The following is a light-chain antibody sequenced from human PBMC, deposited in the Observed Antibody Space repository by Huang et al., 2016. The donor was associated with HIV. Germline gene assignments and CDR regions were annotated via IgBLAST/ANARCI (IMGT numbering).Light chain of an antibody. Sequence: IRMTQSPSSLSASTGDRVTITCRANQDINNFLAWYQQRPGSVPKLLIYAASTLQSGVPSRFSGNGSSTDFTLTIGCLHSEDVATYYCQQYDIHPLTFGPGTRVDMK. CDR1: QDINNF. J-gene: IGKJ3*01. CDR3: QQYDIHPLT. V-gene: IGKV1-8*01. CDR2: AAS.